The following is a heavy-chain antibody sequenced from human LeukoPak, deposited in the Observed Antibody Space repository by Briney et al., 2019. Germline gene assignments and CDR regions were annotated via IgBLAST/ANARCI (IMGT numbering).Heavy chain of an antibody. Sequence: GESLKISCKGSGYSFTSYWIGWVRQMPGKGLEWMGITYPGDSDTRYSPSFQGQVTISADKSISTAYLQWSSLKASDTAMYYCTVVPEDYYYGMDVWGQGTTVTVSS. CDR3: TVVPEDYYYGMDV. V-gene: IGHV5-51*01. J-gene: IGHJ6*02. CDR1: GYSFTSYW. CDR2: TYPGDSDT. D-gene: IGHD2-2*01.